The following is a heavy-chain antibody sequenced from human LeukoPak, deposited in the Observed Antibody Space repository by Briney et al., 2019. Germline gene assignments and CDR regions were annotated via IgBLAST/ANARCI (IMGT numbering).Heavy chain of an antibody. V-gene: IGHV3-9*01. CDR2: ISWNSGSI. D-gene: IGHD4-17*01. Sequence: GGSLRLSCAASGFTFDDYAMHWVRQAPGKGLEWVSGISWNSGSIGYADSVKGRFTISRDNAKNSLYLQMNSLSAEDTALYYCAKAYGDYLYYFDYWGQGTLVTVSS. CDR3: AKAYGDYLYYFDY. CDR1: GFTFDDYA. J-gene: IGHJ4*02.